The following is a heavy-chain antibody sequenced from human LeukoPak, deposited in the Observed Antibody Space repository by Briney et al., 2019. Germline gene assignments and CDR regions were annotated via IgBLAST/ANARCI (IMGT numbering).Heavy chain of an antibody. CDR2: ISYDGSNK. D-gene: IGHD6-13*01. CDR3: ARDGYSSSSDENRYGMDV. V-gene: IGHV3-30*03. CDR1: GFTFSSYG. J-gene: IGHJ6*02. Sequence: QTGGSLRLSCAASGFTFSSYGMHWVRQAPGKGLEWVAVISYDGSNKYYADSVKGRFTISRENAKNSLYLQMNSLRAGDTAVYYCARDGYSSSSDENRYGMDVWGQGTTVTVSS.